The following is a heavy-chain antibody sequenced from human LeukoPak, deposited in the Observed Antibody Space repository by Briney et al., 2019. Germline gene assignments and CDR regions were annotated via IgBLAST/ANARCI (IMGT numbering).Heavy chain of an antibody. Sequence: SQTLSLTCTVSGGSISSGDYYWSWIRQPPGKGLEWIGYIYYSGSTYYNPSLKSRVTISVDTSKNQFSLKLSSVTAADTAVYYYAREFYGSGSGPLKYFDYWGQGTLVTVSS. CDR2: IYYSGST. CDR1: GGSISSGDYY. CDR3: AREFYGSGSGPLKYFDY. D-gene: IGHD3-10*01. V-gene: IGHV4-30-4*08. J-gene: IGHJ4*02.